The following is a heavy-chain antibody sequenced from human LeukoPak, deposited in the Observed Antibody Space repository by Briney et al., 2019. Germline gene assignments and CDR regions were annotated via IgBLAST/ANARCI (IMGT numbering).Heavy chain of an antibody. D-gene: IGHD3-9*01. Sequence: GGSLRLSCAASGFTFSSYETNWVRQAPGKGLEWVSYISSSGSMIYYADSVKGRFTISRDNAKNSLYLQMNSLRAEDTAVYYCARDYDILTGYSYFDYWGQGTLVTVSS. CDR2: ISSSGSMI. J-gene: IGHJ4*02. V-gene: IGHV3-48*03. CDR3: ARDYDILTGYSYFDY. CDR1: GFTFSSYE.